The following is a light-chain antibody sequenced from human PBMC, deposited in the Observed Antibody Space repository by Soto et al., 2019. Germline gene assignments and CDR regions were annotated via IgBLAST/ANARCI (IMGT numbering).Light chain of an antibody. CDR3: QKYNSATLT. CDR1: LPISNY. J-gene: IGKJ4*01. Sequence: EIQKSQSPFSLSASVGDRVTITCRASLPISNYLAWYQQKPGKIPNTLIYAASTLQAGVPSRFSGSGSGTDFNLTISRLQTEDVAAYYCQKYNSATLTFGGGTKVDIK. V-gene: IGKV1-27*01. CDR2: AAS.